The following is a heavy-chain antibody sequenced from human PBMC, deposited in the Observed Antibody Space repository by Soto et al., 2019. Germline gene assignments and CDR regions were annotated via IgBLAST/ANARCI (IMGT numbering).Heavy chain of an antibody. V-gene: IGHV1-69*02. D-gene: IGHD2-15*01. Sequence: SVKVSCKASGGTFSSYTISWVRQAPGQGLEWMGRIIPILGIANYAQKFQGRVTITADKSTSTAYMELSSLRSEDTAVYYCASTPRGGGNKLSSYWGQGTLVTVS. J-gene: IGHJ4*02. CDR3: ASTPRGGGNKLSSY. CDR1: GGTFSSYT. CDR2: IIPILGIA.